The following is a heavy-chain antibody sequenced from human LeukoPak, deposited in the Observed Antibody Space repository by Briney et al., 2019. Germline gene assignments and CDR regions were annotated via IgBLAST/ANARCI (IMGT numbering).Heavy chain of an antibody. J-gene: IGHJ3*02. Sequence: GGSLRLSCAASGVTFSSNSMNWGREAPGKGVEWGSSISSSSYIDYAESVKGRCTISRDNAKNSLYLQMNSLRAEDTAVYYCARGDYSNYGGAFDIWGQGTMVTVSS. V-gene: IGHV3-21*01. CDR3: ARGDYSNYGGAFDI. D-gene: IGHD4-11*01. CDR1: GVTFSSNS. CDR2: ISSSSYI.